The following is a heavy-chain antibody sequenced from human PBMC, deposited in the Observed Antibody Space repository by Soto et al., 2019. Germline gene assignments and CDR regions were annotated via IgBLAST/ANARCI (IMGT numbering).Heavy chain of an antibody. V-gene: IGHV4-59*01. J-gene: IGHJ2*01. CDR2: IYYSGST. CDR1: GGSISSYY. D-gene: IGHD3-22*01. CDR3: ARDNYYDSSGYHWYFDL. Sequence: QVQLQESGPGLVKPSETLSLTCTVSGGSISSYYWSWIRQPPGKGLEWIGYIYYSGSTNYNPSLKSRVTIPVDTSKNQFSLKLSSVTAADTAVYYCARDNYYDSSGYHWYFDLWGRGTLVTVSS.